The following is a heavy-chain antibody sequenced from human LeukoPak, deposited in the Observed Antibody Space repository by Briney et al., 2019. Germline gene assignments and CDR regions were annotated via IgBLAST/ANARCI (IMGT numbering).Heavy chain of an antibody. D-gene: IGHD3-22*01. CDR3: ARSRRPDSSGYKRVNWFDP. V-gene: IGHV1-69*04. J-gene: IGHJ5*02. CDR1: GCTFSSYA. Sequence: SVKVSCKASGCTFSSYAISWVRQPPGQGLEWVGRINPILGIANYAQKFQGRVTITADKSTSTAYMELSSLRSEDTAVYYCARSRRPDSSGYKRVNWFDPWGQGTLVTVSS. CDR2: INPILGIA.